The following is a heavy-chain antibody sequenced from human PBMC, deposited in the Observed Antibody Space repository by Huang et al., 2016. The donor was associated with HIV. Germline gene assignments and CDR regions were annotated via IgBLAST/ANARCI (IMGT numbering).Heavy chain of an antibody. D-gene: IGHD1-26*01. CDR2: ISDDGSYK. V-gene: IGHV3-30*03. CDR3: AGSGNYLDY. J-gene: IGHJ4*02. CDR1: GFTLSSYG. Sequence: QVQLVESGGGVVQPGRSLRLSCAASGFTLSSYGMHWVRQAPGKGREWVAVISDDGSYKYYADSVKGRFTISRDNSKNTLYLQMNSLRAEDTAVYYCAGSGNYLDYWGQGTLVTVSS.